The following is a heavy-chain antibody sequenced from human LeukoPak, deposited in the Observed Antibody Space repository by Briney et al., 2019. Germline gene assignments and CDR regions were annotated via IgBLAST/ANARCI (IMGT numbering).Heavy chain of an antibody. CDR3: ARGVDL. Sequence: PSETLSLTCGVSSGSLSGYYWRWIRQPPGGGLEWLGEITHSGSPNYNPSLKSRVTISGDTSKQQFSLNLKSVTAADTGVYYCARGVDLWGRGTPVTVSS. J-gene: IGHJ2*01. CDR2: ITHSGSP. CDR1: SGSLSGYY. V-gene: IGHV4-34*01.